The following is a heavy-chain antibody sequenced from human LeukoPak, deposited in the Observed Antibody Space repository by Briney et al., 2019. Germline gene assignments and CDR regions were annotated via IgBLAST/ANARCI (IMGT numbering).Heavy chain of an antibody. CDR3: ARDKNYYDSSVI. V-gene: IGHV3-21*01. J-gene: IGHJ3*02. CDR1: GFTFSSYA. CDR2: ISSSSSYI. Sequence: GSLRLSCAASGFTFSSYAMSWVRQAPGKGLEWVSTISSSSSYIYYADSVKGRFTISRDNAKNSLSLQMNSLRAEDTAVYYCARDKNYYDSSVIWGQGTMVTVSS. D-gene: IGHD3-22*01.